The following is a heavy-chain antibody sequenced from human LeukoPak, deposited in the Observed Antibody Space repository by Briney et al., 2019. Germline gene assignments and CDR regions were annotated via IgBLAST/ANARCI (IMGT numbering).Heavy chain of an antibody. J-gene: IGHJ4*02. V-gene: IGHV3-33*01. CDR2: IWYDGSHQ. CDR1: GLKFRNYG. CDR3: ARDPGLTMTTLDY. D-gene: IGHD3-22*01. Sequence: PGGSLRLSCVASGLKFRNYGMHWVRQAPGKGLEWVTFIWYDGSHQYYIDSVKGRFTVSRDNAKSTLYLQMDSLRAEDTAVYYCARDPGLTMTTLDYWGQGTLVTVSS.